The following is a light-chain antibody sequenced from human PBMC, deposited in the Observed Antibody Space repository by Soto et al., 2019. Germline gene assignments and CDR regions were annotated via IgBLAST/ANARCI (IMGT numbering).Light chain of an antibody. CDR3: QQYADWPPLT. Sequence: EIVMTQSPATLSVSPGDRATLSSRASQSVSSNLAWYQQKPGQAPRLVIYGASTRATAIPARFSGSGSGTEFTLTISSLQSEDFAVYYCQQYADWPPLTFGGGTKVDNK. CDR1: QSVSSN. V-gene: IGKV3-15*01. CDR2: GAS. J-gene: IGKJ4*01.